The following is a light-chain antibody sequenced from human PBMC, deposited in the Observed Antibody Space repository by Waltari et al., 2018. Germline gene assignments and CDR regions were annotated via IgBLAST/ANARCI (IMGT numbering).Light chain of an antibody. CDR1: QSVSSS. CDR3: QQYNDWPQT. CDR2: GAS. J-gene: IGKJ1*01. V-gene: IGKV3-15*01. Sequence: IVMTQSPGTLSVSPGERATLSCRASQSVSSSVAWYQQKPGQAPRLLLYGASTRATGVPARFSGSGSGTEFTLTISSLQSEDFAVFYCQQYNDWPQTFGQGTRVEI.